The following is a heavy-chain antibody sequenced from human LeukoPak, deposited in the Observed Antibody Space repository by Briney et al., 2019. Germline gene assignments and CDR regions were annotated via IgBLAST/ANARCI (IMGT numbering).Heavy chain of an antibody. V-gene: IGHV3-7*01. D-gene: IGHD3-22*01. CDR1: GFSFSSYW. CDR3: ASSHDSSGNN. Sequence: GGSLRLSCAASGFSFSSYWMSWVRQAPGKGLEWVANINQDGSAKYYVDSVKGRFTISRDNAKTSVYLQMNSLRDEDAAVYYCASSHDSSGNNWGQGTLVIVSS. CDR2: INQDGSAK. J-gene: IGHJ4*02.